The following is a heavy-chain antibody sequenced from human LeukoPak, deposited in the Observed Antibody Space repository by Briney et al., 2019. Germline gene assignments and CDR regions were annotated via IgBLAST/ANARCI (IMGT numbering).Heavy chain of an antibody. CDR1: GFTFSSYG. D-gene: IGHD3-22*01. Sequence: TGGSLRLSCAASGFTFSSYGMHWVRQAPGKGLEWVSYISSSGSTIYYADSVKGRFTISRDNAKNSLYLQMNSLRAEDTAVYYCARHDSSGYYHYWGQGTLVTVSS. J-gene: IGHJ4*02. CDR3: ARHDSSGYYHY. V-gene: IGHV3-48*04. CDR2: ISSSGSTI.